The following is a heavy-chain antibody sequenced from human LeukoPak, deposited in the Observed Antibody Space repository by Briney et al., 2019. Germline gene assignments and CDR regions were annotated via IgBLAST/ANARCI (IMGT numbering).Heavy chain of an antibody. CDR3: AKAKVDSSGFGADY. D-gene: IGHD3-22*01. CDR2: ISYDGSNK. CDR1: GFTFSSYG. J-gene: IGHJ4*02. Sequence: GESLKISCAASGFTFSSYGMHWVRQAPGKGLEWVAVISYDGSNKYYADSVKGRFTISRDNSKNTLYLQMNSLRAEDTAVYYCAKAKVDSSGFGADYWGQGTLVTVSS. V-gene: IGHV3-30*18.